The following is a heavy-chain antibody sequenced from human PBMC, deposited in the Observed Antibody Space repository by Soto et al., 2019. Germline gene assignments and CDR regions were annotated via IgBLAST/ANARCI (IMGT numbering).Heavy chain of an antibody. CDR3: TTGAVADYYYYYMDV. Sequence: GGSLRLSCAASGFTFSNAWMSWVRQAPGKGLEWVGRIKSETDGGTTDYAAPVKGRFTISRDDSKNTLYLQMNSLKTEDTAVYYCTTGAVADYYYYYMDVGGKGTTVTV. J-gene: IGHJ6*03. CDR2: IKSETDGGTT. CDR1: GFTFSNAW. V-gene: IGHV3-15*01. D-gene: IGHD6-19*01.